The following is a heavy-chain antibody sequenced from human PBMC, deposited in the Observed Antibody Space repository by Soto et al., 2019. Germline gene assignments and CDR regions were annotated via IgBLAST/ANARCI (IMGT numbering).Heavy chain of an antibody. CDR1: GGSISSYY. J-gene: IGHJ6*03. CDR3: AATVTTLTPPYYYYYMDV. CDR2: IYYSGST. Sequence: SETLSLTCTVSGGSISSYYWSWIRQPPGKELEWIGYIYYSGSTNYNPSLKSRVTISVDTSKNQFSLKLSSVTAADTAVYYCAATVTTLTPPYYYYYMDVWGKGTTVTVSS. D-gene: IGHD4-4*01. V-gene: IGHV4-59*08.